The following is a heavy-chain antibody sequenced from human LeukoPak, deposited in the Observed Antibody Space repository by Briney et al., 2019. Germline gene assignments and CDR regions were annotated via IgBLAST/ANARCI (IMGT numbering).Heavy chain of an antibody. V-gene: IGHV1-18*04. J-gene: IGHJ6*03. CDR2: ISAYNGNT. CDR3: ARVLVYYGSGSGRHYYYYMDV. D-gene: IGHD3-10*01. Sequence: ASVKVSCKASGYTFTGYYMHWVRQAPGQELEWMGWISAYNGNTNYAQKLQGRVTMTTDTSTSTAYMELRSLRSDDTAVYYCARVLVYYGSGSGRHYYYYMDVWGKGTTVTVSS. CDR1: GYTFTGYY.